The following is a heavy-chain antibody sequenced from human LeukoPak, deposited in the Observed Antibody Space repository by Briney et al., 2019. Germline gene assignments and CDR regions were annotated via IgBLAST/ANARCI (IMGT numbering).Heavy chain of an antibody. Sequence: GGSLRLSCAASGFTFSSYAMHWVRQAPGKGLEWVAVISYDGSNKYYADSVKGRFTISRDNPKNTLYLQMNSLRAEDTAVYYCARAQQLDYYYYGMDVWGQGTTVTVSS. CDR1: GFTFSSYA. V-gene: IGHV3-30-3*01. CDR3: ARAQQLDYYYYGMDV. CDR2: ISYDGSNK. D-gene: IGHD6-6*01. J-gene: IGHJ6*02.